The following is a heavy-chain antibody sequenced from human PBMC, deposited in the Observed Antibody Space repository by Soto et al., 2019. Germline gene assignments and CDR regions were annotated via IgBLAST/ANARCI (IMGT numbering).Heavy chain of an antibody. Sequence: QVQLVQSGAEVKKPGASVKISCEASGYTSTGYVMHWVRQAPGQRPEWMGWISTGTGNTRSSQRFQGRVTFTGDASASTFYMGLSSLTFEDTAVYYCAREGINAGIRPWGDAFAIWGQGTMVTVSS. CDR1: GYTSTGYV. D-gene: IGHD3-10*01. V-gene: IGHV1-3*04. CDR2: ISTGTGNT. CDR3: AREGINAGIRPWGDAFAI. J-gene: IGHJ3*02.